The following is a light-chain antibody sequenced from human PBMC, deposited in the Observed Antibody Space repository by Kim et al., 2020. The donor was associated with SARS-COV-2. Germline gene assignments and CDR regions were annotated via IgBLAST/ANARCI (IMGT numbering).Light chain of an antibody. J-gene: IGKJ1*01. V-gene: IGKV3-15*01. Sequence: VSPGERVTLSCRATQNLNYNLARYQHKPGQAPRVLIFGASTRTSGVPARFSGSGSETEFTLTINSLQSEDFAVYYCQQHDDWPWTFGQGTKVDIK. CDR2: GAS. CDR3: QQHDDWPWT. CDR1: QNLNYN.